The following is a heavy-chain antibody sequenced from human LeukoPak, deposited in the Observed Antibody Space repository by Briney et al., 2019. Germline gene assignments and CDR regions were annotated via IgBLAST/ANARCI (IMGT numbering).Heavy chain of an antibody. CDR2: ISSSSSYI. CDR1: GFTFSSYS. V-gene: IGHV3-21*01. J-gene: IGHJ4*02. CDR3: ARMGGGYCSSTSCSFFDY. D-gene: IGHD2-2*01. Sequence: KAGGSLRRSCAASGFTFSSYSMIWVRQAPGKGLEWVSSISSSSSYIYYADSVKGRFTISRDNAKNSLYLQMNSLRAEDTAVYYCARMGGGYCSSTSCSFFDYWGQGTLVTVSS.